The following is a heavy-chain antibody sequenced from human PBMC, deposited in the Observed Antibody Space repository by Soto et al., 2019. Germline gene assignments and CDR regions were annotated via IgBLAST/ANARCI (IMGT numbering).Heavy chain of an antibody. Sequence: ESLKISCAASGFTVISNYIICVRHSPFKWLEWVSVIYSGGSTYYADSVKGRFTISRDNSKNTLYLQMNSLRAEDTAVYYCARDSRRIFGVVIDYYYGMDVWGQGTTVTVSS. CDR2: IYSGGST. J-gene: IGHJ6*02. V-gene: IGHV3-53*01. CDR3: ARDSRRIFGVVIDYYYGMDV. D-gene: IGHD3-3*01. CDR1: GFTVISNY.